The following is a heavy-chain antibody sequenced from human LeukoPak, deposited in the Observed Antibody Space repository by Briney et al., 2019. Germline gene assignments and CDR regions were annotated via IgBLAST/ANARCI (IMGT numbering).Heavy chain of an antibody. V-gene: IGHV4-38-2*02. CDR1: GYSISSGYY. J-gene: IGHJ6*03. CDR3: ARHKDYYYSYMDV. Sequence: SETLSLTCTVSGYSISSGYYWGWIRPPPGKGLEWIGSIYHSGSTYYNPSLTSRVTISVDTSKNQFSLKLSSVTAADTAVYYCARHKDYYYSYMDVWGKGTTVTISS. CDR2: IYHSGST.